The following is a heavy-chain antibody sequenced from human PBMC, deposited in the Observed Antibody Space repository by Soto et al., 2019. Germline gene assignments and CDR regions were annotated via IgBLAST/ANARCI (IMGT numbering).Heavy chain of an antibody. CDR3: ARDGDDYIWGSYRPDYFDY. V-gene: IGHV3-33*01. CDR1: FLSIRYNS. CDR2: IWYDGSNK. D-gene: IGHD3-16*02. Sequence: CTASFLSIRYNSIHWLRLTQSKGLEWVAVIWYDGSNKYYADSVKGRFTISRDNSKNTLYLQMNSLRAEDTAVYYCARDGDDYIWGSYRPDYFDYWGQRTLVIVFS. J-gene: IGHJ4*02.